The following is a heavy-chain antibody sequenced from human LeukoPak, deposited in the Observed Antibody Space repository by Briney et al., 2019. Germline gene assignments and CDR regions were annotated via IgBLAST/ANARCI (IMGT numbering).Heavy chain of an antibody. Sequence: SETLSLTCTVSGGSISSYYWSWIRQPPGKGLEWIGYIYYSGSTNYNPSLKSRVTISVDTSKNQFSLKLSSVTAADTAVYYCARGVGANPIEYSSSAYDAFDIWGQGTMVTVSS. D-gene: IGHD6-6*01. J-gene: IGHJ3*02. CDR2: IYYSGST. V-gene: IGHV4-59*01. CDR1: GGSISSYY. CDR3: ARGVGANPIEYSSSAYDAFDI.